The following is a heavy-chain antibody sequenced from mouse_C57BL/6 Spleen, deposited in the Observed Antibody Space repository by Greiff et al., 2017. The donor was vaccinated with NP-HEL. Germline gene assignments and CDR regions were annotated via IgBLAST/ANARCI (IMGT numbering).Heavy chain of an antibody. CDR1: GFTFSDYG. CDR2: ISSGSSTI. J-gene: IGHJ4*01. Sequence: EVQRVESGGGLVKPGGSLKLSCAASGFTFSDYGMHWVRQAPEKGLEWVAYISSGSSTIYYADTVKGRFTISRDNAKNTLFLQMTSLRSEDTAMYYGARYGKNYAMDYWGQGTSVTVSS. CDR3: ARYGKNYAMDY. D-gene: IGHD1-1*01. V-gene: IGHV5-17*01.